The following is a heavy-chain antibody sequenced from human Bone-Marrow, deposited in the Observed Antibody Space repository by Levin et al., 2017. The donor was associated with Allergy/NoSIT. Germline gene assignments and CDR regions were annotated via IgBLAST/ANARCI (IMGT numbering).Heavy chain of an antibody. CDR2: IYWDDDE. D-gene: IGHD5-18*01. CDR1: GFSLSTNAVG. J-gene: IGHJ4*02. V-gene: IGHV2-5*02. CDR3: VHSVSRGDTYGWETYFDV. Sequence: SGPTLVKPTQTLTLTCTFSGFSLSTNAVGVGWIRQPPGKALEWLALIYWDDDERYSPFLKSRLTIIKDTSKNQVVLRMTNMGPVDSATYYCVHSVSRGDTYGWETYFDVWGQGTLVTVSS.